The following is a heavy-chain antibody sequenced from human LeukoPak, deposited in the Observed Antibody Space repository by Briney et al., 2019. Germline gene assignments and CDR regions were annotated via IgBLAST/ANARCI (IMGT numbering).Heavy chain of an antibody. D-gene: IGHD3-16*01. V-gene: IGHV4-39*01. CDR3: ARILGDYFYYYYMDV. J-gene: IGHJ6*03. Sequence: SETLSLTCTVSGGSISSSSYYWGWIRQPPGKGLEWIGGIYYSGSTYYNPSLKSRVTISVDTSKNQFSLKLSSVTAADTAVYCCARILGDYFYYYYMDVWGKGTTVTVSS. CDR1: GGSISSSSYY. CDR2: IYYSGST.